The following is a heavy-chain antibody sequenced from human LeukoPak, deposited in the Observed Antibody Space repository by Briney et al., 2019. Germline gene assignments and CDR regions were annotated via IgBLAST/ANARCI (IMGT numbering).Heavy chain of an antibody. V-gene: IGHV3-33*08. CDR1: GFTFSRFG. CDR3: ARDYYYDSSGYWDYYFDY. CDR2: IWYDGSIK. D-gene: IGHD3-22*01. J-gene: IGHJ4*02. Sequence: GRSLRLSCAASGFTFSRFGMHWVRQAPGKGLEWVAVIWYDGSIKYYADSVKGRFTISRDNSKNTLYLEMNSLRAEDTAVYYCARDYYYDSSGYWDYYFDYWGQGTLVSVSS.